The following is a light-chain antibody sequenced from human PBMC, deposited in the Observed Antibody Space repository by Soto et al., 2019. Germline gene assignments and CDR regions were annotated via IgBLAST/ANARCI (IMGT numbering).Light chain of an antibody. CDR2: GNS. V-gene: IGLV1-40*01. CDR3: QSFGSSLSGYG. CDR1: SSNIGAGYD. J-gene: IGLJ1*01. Sequence: QSVLTQPPSVSGAPGQRVTISCTGSSSNIGAGYDVHWYQQVPGTAPKLLIYGNSNRPSGVPDRFSGSKSGTSASLAITGLQAEDEADYYCQSFGSSLSGYGFGTGTKVTVL.